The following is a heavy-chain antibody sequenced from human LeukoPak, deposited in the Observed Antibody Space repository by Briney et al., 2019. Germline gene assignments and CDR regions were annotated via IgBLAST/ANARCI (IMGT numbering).Heavy chain of an antibody. Sequence: LRLSCAASGFTFSSYGMSWVRQAPGKGLEWVSAISGSGGSTYYADSVKGRFTISRDNSKNTLYLQMNSLRAEETDVYYCAKHPPYYYRSGSYSYYYYSIHVWGKGTPVTVSS. CDR3: AKHPPYYYRSGSYSYYYYSIHV. CDR2: ISGSGGST. D-gene: IGHD3-10*01. CDR1: GFTFSSYG. J-gene: IGHJ6*03. V-gene: IGHV3-23*01.